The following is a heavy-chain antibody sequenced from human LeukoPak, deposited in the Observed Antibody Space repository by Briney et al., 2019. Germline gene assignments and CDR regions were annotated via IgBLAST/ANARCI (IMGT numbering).Heavy chain of an antibody. D-gene: IGHD3-10*01. Sequence: ASVKVSCKASGYTFTGCYMHWVRQAPGQGLEWMGWINPNSGGTNYAQKFQGRVTMTRDTSISTAYMELSRLRSDDTAVYYCAREKRYPYGSGSYKALDVWGQGTTVTVSS. V-gene: IGHV1-2*02. CDR1: GYTFTGCY. J-gene: IGHJ6*02. CDR2: INPNSGGT. CDR3: AREKRYPYGSGSYKALDV.